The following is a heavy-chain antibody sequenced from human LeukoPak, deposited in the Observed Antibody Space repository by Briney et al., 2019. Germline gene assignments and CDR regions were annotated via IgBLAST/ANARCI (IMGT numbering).Heavy chain of an antibody. CDR3: ARFRSSMSLDYYYYYGMDV. D-gene: IGHD6-6*01. Sequence: GESLKISCKGSGYSFTSYWIGWVRQMPGKGLEWMGIIYPGDSDTRYSPSFQGQVTISADKSISTAYLQWSSLKASDTAMYYCARFRSSMSLDYYYYYGMDVWGQGTTVTVSS. V-gene: IGHV5-51*01. CDR1: GYSFTSYW. J-gene: IGHJ6*02. CDR2: IYPGDSDT.